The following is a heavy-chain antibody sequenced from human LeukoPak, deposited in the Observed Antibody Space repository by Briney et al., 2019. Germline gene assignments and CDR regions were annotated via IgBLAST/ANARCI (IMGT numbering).Heavy chain of an antibody. CDR1: GFTFSSYE. D-gene: IGHD2-15*01. J-gene: IGHJ4*02. CDR2: IRSSGTTI. V-gene: IGHV3-48*03. CDR3: ARDSGVAGRSDYSDH. Sequence: PGGSLRLSCAASGFTFSSYEMNWVRQAPGKGLEWVSYIRSSGTTIKYADSVKGRFTISRDNAKNSLFLQMNSLRAEDTAVYYCARDSGVAGRSDYSDHWGQGTLVTVSS.